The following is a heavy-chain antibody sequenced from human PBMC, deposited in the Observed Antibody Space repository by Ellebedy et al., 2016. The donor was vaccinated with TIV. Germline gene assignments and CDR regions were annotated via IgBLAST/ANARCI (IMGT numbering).Heavy chain of an antibody. CDR2: INPNSGGT. CDR1: GYTFTSYG. Sequence: ASVKVSXXASGYTFTSYGISWVRQAPGQGLEWMGWINPNSGGTNYAQKFQGRVTMTRDTSISTAYMELSRLRSDDTAVYYCARDRVEAVLDYWGQGTLVTVSS. V-gene: IGHV1-2*02. J-gene: IGHJ4*02. CDR3: ARDRVEAVLDY. D-gene: IGHD3-10*01.